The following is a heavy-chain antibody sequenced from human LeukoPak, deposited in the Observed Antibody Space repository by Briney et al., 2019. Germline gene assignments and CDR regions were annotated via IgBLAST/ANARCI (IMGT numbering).Heavy chain of an antibody. Sequence: GGSLRLSCAASGFTFSSSAMSWVRQAPGKGLEWVASINHNGNVNYYVDSVKGRFTISRDNAKNSLYLQMSNLRAEDTAVYFCARGGGLDVWGQGATVTVSS. CDR3: ARGGGLDV. CDR2: INHNGNVN. CDR1: GFTFSSSA. J-gene: IGHJ6*02. D-gene: IGHD3-16*01. V-gene: IGHV3-7*03.